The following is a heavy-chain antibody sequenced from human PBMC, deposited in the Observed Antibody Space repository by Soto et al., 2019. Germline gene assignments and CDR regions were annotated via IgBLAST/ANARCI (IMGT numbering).Heavy chain of an antibody. D-gene: IGHD7-27*01. V-gene: IGHV6-1*01. CDR1: GDSVSSKSAS. J-gene: IGHJ4*02. CDR2: TYYRSKCSS. CDR3: ERTGDYLVDY. Sequence: SQTLSLTCAISGDSVSSKSASCHWIRQSPSRGLEWLGRTYYRSKCSSNYAVSVKSRITINPETSKNQFSLQLRSVTPDDTDMYYCERTGDYLVDYWGQGTLVTVSS.